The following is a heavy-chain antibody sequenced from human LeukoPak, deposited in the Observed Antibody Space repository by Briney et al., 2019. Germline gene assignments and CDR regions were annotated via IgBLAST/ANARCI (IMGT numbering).Heavy chain of an antibody. D-gene: IGHD6-13*01. CDR1: GGSISSGSYY. V-gene: IGHV4-61*02. CDR3: ARVGAYSSSWSFDY. CDR2: IYTSGST. Sequence: SSETLSLTCTVSGGSISSGSYYWSWIRQPAGKGLEWIGRIYTSGSTNYNPSLKSRVTISVDTSKNQFSLKLSSVTAADTAVYYCARVGAYSSSWSFDYWGQGTLVTVSS. J-gene: IGHJ4*02.